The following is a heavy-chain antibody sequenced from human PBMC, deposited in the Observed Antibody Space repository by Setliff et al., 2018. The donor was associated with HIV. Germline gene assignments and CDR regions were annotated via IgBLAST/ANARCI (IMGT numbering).Heavy chain of an antibody. V-gene: IGHV5-51*01. Sequence: PGESLKISCEASGYSFTSYWIGWVRQLPGKGLEWMGIIYPGDSEIGYSPSFQGQVTISADKSISTAYLQWSSLKASDTAIYYCGRYASGSYYFDYWGQGTLVTVS. J-gene: IGHJ4*02. CDR1: GYSFTSYW. D-gene: IGHD3-10*01. CDR3: GRYASGSYYFDY. CDR2: IYPGDSEI.